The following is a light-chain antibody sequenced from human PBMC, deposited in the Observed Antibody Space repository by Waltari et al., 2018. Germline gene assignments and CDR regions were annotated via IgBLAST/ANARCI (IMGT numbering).Light chain of an antibody. Sequence: DIVMTQSQDSLAVSLGERVTINCESSQSVLYSSNNQNYLAWYQQKPGQPPKLLIYWASTRESGVPDRFRGSGSGTDFTLTISSLQAEDVAVYYCQQYYTTPFTFGPGTKVDIK. CDR3: QQYYTTPFT. CDR1: QSVLYSSNNQNY. V-gene: IGKV4-1*01. J-gene: IGKJ3*01. CDR2: WAS.